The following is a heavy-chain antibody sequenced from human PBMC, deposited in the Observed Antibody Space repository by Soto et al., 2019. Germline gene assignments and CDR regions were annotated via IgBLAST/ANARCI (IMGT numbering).Heavy chain of an antibody. CDR2: TIPIFDTP. D-gene: IGHD3-10*01. Sequence: QMQLVQSGAEVKKPGSSVKISCKASGGTFGNLGISWLRQAPGQGLEWMGGTIPIFDTPHYAEKFRDRVTITADATTTAYWELTSLTSADTATYYCARDREDGSGTEYNWFDSWGQGTLVTVSS. CDR1: GGTFGNLG. J-gene: IGHJ5*01. CDR3: ARDREDGSGTEYNWFDS. V-gene: IGHV1-69*01.